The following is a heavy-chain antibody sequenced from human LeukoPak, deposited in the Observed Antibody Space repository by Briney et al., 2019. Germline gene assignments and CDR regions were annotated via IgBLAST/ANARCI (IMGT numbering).Heavy chain of an antibody. CDR2: IYHSGST. Sequence: PSQTLSLTCAVSGGSISSGGYSWSWIRQPPGKGLEWIGYIYHSGSTYYNPSLKSRVTISVDRSKNQFSLKLSSATAADTAAYYCARHSMRSRWASPFDYWGQGTLVTVSS. CDR3: ARHSMRSRWASPFDY. D-gene: IGHD6-13*01. J-gene: IGHJ4*02. CDR1: GGSISSGGYS. V-gene: IGHV4-30-2*01.